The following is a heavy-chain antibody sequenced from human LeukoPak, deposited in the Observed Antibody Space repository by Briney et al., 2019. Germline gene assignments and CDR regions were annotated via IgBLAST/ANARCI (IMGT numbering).Heavy chain of an antibody. CDR3: ARAAYDYGDSLDY. D-gene: IGHD4-17*01. V-gene: IGHV1-2*02. J-gene: IGHJ4*02. CDR2: INPNSGGT. Sequence: ASVKVSCKASGYTFTGYYMHWVRQAPGQGLEWMGWINPNSGGTNYAQKFQGRVTMTRDTSISTAYMELSRLRSDDTAVYYRARAAYDYGDSLDYWGQGTQVTVSS. CDR1: GYTFTGYY.